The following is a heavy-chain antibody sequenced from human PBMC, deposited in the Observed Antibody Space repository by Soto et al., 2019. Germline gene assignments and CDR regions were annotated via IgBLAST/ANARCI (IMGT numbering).Heavy chain of an antibody. CDR2: IIPIFGTA. V-gene: IGHV1-69*13. D-gene: IGHD1-26*01. CDR3: ARAGPPGSGSYGYFDY. CDR1: GGTFSSYA. Sequence: GASVKVSCKASGGTFSSYAISWVRQAPGQGLEWMGGIIPIFGTANYAQKFQGRVTITADESTSTAYMELSSLRSEDTAVYYCARAGPPGSGSYGYFDYWGQGTLVTVSS. J-gene: IGHJ4*02.